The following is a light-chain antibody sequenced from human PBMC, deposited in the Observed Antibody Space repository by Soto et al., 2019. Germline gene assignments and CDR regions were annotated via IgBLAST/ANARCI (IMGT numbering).Light chain of an antibody. CDR1: QSISTY. J-gene: IGKJ3*01. CDR2: DAS. CDR3: QQGYSTPT. V-gene: IGKV1-39*01. Sequence: DIQMTQSPSSLSASVGDRVTITCRASQSISTYVNWYQQKAGKAPKLLIYDASSLYSGVPSRFSGSGSGTDFTLTISTLQPEDFATYYCQQGYSTPTFGPGTKVDIK.